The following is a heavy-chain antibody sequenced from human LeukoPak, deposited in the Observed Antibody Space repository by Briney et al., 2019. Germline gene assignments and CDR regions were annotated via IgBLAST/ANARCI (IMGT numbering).Heavy chain of an antibody. CDR2: INWNGGRT. D-gene: IGHD2-2*02. CDR1: GFTFRDYG. Sequence: GGSLRLSCTASGFTFRDYGLSWVRPAPGKGLEWDSDINWNGGRTGYADSVKGRFTISRDNAKNSLYLQMNSLRVEDTALYYCAREHYTAGFDYWGQGTLVTVSS. V-gene: IGHV3-20*04. J-gene: IGHJ4*02. CDR3: AREHYTAGFDY.